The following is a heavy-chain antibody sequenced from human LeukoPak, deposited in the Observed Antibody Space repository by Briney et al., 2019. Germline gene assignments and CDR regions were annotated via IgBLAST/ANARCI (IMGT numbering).Heavy chain of an antibody. CDR3: VREGKYGSGNNWFDP. D-gene: IGHD3-10*01. CDR1: GGSFSGYY. Sequence: PSETLSLTCAVYGGSFSGYYWSWIRQPPGKGLEWIGEINHSGSTNYNPSLKSRVTISVDTSKNQLSLKLSSVTAADTAVYYCVREGKYGSGNNWFDPWGQGTLVTVSS. J-gene: IGHJ5*02. CDR2: INHSGST. V-gene: IGHV4-34*01.